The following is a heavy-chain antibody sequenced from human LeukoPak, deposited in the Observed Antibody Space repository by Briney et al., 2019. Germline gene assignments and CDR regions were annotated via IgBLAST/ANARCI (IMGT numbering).Heavy chain of an antibody. D-gene: IGHD3-9*01. V-gene: IGHV4-31*03. CDR1: GGSINSGGYY. CDR2: IYYSGST. J-gene: IGHJ4*02. Sequence: SQTLSLTCTVSGGSINSGGYYWSWIRQHPGKGLEGIGYIYYSGSTYYNPSLKSRVTISVDTSKNQFSLKLSSVTAADTAVYYSAKTYYDILTGYRPFDYWGQGTLVTVSS. CDR3: AKTYYDILTGYRPFDY.